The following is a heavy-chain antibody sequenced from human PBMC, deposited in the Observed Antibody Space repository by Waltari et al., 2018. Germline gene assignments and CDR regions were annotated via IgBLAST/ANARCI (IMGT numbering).Heavy chain of an antibody. CDR2: INPSGST. CDR3: ARDPVIGAPGY. J-gene: IGHJ4*02. Sequence: QVQLQQWGAGLLKPSETLSLTCAVYGGSFSGYYWSWIRQPPGKGLAWIGEINPSGSTDYNPALRRRVTISVDTSKNQFSLKLGSVTAADTAVYYCARDPVIGAPGYWGQGTLVTVSS. CDR1: GGSFSGYY. V-gene: IGHV4-34*01. D-gene: IGHD3-10*01.